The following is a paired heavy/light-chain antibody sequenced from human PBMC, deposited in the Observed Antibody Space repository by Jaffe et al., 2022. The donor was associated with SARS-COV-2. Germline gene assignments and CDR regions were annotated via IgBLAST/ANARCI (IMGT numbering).Light chain of an antibody. CDR2: DNT. J-gene: IGLJ2*01. CDR3: QSYDSSLSGVI. V-gene: IGLV1-40*01. Sequence: QSVLTQPPSVSGAPGQRVTISCTGSSSNIGAGYDVHWYQQLPGTAPKVRIYDNTNRPSGVPDRFSGSKSGTSASLAISGLQAEDEADYYCQSYDSSLSGVIFGGGTKLTVL. CDR1: SSNIGAGYD.
Heavy chain of an antibody. CDR3: ARAPGYCTNTGCYGRAYYFDC. CDR2: TSFDGGHT. D-gene: IGHD2-2*01. CDR1: GFTFSSFA. Sequence: QVQLVESGGGVVQPGRSLRLSCAASGFTFSSFAMYWVRQAPGEGLEWVALTSFDGGHTSYADSVKGRFTISRHNSKSTLYLQMDSLTAEDTAVYFCARAPGYCTNTGCYGRAYYFDCWGQGTLVTVSS. V-gene: IGHV3-30*04. J-gene: IGHJ4*02.